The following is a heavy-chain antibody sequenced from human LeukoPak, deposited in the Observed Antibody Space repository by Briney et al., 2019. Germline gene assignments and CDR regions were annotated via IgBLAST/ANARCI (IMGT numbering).Heavy chain of an antibody. Sequence: PGGSLRLSCAASGFTFSSYSMNWVRQAPGKGLEWVSSISSTSSYIYYADSVKGRFTISRDNARNSLYMRLNSLRAEDTAVYYCARVRGAYDSLDYWGQGTLVTVSS. D-gene: IGHD5-12*01. CDR1: GFTFSSYS. CDR2: ISSTSSYI. J-gene: IGHJ4*02. CDR3: ARVRGAYDSLDY. V-gene: IGHV3-21*01.